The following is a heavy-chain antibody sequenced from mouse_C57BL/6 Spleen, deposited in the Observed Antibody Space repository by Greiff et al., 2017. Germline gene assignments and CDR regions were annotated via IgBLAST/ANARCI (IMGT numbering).Heavy chain of an antibody. CDR2: IDPEDGET. CDR1: GFNIKDYY. Sequence: EVKLVESGAELVKPGASVKLSCTASGFNIKDYYMHWVKQRTEQGLEWIGRIDPEDGETKYAPKFQGKATIPADTSSNTAYLQLSSLTSEDTAVYYCARADGEGYAMDYWGQGTSVTVSS. V-gene: IGHV14-2*01. D-gene: IGHD2-13*01. J-gene: IGHJ4*01. CDR3: ARADGEGYAMDY.